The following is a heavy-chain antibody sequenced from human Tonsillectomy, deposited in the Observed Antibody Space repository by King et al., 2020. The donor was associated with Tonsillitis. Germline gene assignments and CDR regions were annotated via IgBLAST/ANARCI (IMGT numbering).Heavy chain of an antibody. CDR2: MDNSGNT. V-gene: IGHV4-31*03. CDR1: GGSMSAGPYY. D-gene: IGHD2-15*01. CDR3: SRYEGGVFDP. J-gene: IGHJ5*02. Sequence: HVQLQESGPGLVKTSQTLSLTCTVSGGSMSAGPYYWSWLRHPPGKDLWWSGYMDNSGNTSYNPSLKSRLTISADTSKNQFSLKLSSVTAADTAVYYCSRYEGGVFDPWGQGTLVTVSS.